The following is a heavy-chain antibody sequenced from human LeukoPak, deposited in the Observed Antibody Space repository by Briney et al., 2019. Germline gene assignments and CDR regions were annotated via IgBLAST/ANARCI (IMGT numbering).Heavy chain of an antibody. CDR3: ARSLTIAAAVTGYYGMDV. V-gene: IGHV1-69*13. J-gene: IGHJ6*02. CDR1: GGTFSSYA. Sequence: ASVKVSCKASGGTFSSYAISWVRQAPGQGLEWMGGIIPIFGTANYAQKFQGRVTITADESTSTAYMELSSLRSEDTAVYYCARSLTIAAAVTGYYGMDVWGQGTTVTVSS. D-gene: IGHD6-13*01. CDR2: IIPIFGTA.